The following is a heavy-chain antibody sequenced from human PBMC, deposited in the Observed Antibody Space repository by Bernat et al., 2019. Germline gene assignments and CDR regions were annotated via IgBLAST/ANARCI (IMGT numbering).Heavy chain of an antibody. CDR1: GFTFGDYA. CDR2: MRSKTYGGTT. CDR3: GRERIASAGVIDL. V-gene: IGHV3-49*04. J-gene: IGHJ4*02. D-gene: IGHD6-13*01. Sequence: EVQLVESGGGLVQPGRSLRLSCTASGFTFGDYAMSLVRQAPGEGLEWVGFMRSKTYGGTTEYAASVKGRFTISRDDSKSIAYLQMDSLKTEDTAVYYCGRERIASAGVIDLWGQGTLVTVSS.